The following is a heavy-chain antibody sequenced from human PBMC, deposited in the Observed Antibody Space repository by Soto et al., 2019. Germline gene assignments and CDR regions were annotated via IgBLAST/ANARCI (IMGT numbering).Heavy chain of an antibody. CDR1: GFTFSTYW. V-gene: IGHV3-7*01. D-gene: IGHD1-1*01. CDR2: IRQDGSEK. J-gene: IGHJ4*02. CDR3: ARQNWKDFDY. Sequence: EVQLVESGGGLVQPGGSLRLSCAASGFTFSTYWMSWVRQAPGKGLEWVANIRQDGSEKYYVDSVKGRFTISRDNAENSLYVQMSSLKAEDTAVYYCARQNWKDFDYWGQGTLVTVSS.